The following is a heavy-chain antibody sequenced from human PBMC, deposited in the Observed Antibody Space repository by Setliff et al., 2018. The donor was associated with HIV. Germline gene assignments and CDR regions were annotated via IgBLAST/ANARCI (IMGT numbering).Heavy chain of an antibody. J-gene: IGHJ6*03. Sequence: PSETLSLTCASFGRPFSDYSWTCLRQPPGKGLEWIGHISPSGGADYSPSLKTRAAIPLVTPRSQIVLRLSSVAAADTATYYCARGVTLGRGVIAESPLYVMDVWGEGTPVTVSS. CDR2: ISPSGGA. V-gene: IGHV4-34*01. CDR3: ARGVTLGRGVIAESPLYVMDV. D-gene: IGHD3-10*01. CDR1: GRPFSDYS.